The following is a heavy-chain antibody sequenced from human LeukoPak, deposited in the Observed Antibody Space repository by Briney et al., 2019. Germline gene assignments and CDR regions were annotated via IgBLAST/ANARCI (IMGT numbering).Heavy chain of an antibody. Sequence: PGGSLRLSCAASGFTFSSYNMNWVRQAPGKGLEWIGSIYYSGSTYYNPSLKSRVTISVDTSKNQFSLKLSSVTAADTAVYYCAKSNGYGLVDIWGQGTMVTVSS. CDR2: IYYSGST. J-gene: IGHJ3*02. V-gene: IGHV4-59*05. CDR1: GFTFSSYN. CDR3: AKSNGYGLVDI. D-gene: IGHD3-10*01.